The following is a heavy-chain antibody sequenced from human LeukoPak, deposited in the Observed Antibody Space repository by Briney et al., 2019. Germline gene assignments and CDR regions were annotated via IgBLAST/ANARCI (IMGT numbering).Heavy chain of an antibody. J-gene: IGHJ6*03. CDR3: GKGLAYTYPYSGNMDV. V-gene: IGHV3-30*04. D-gene: IGHD5-18*01. CDR1: GFTFSSYA. Sequence: PGGSLRLSCAASGFTFSSYAMRWVRQAPGKGLEWVAVISYDGSNKYYADSVKGRFTISRDNSENTVSLQLNSLRAEDTAVYYCGKGLAYTYPYSGNMDVWGKGTTVTISS. CDR2: ISYDGSNK.